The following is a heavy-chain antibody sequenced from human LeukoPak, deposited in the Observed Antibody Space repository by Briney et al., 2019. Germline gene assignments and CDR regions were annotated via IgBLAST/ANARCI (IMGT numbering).Heavy chain of an antibody. CDR1: RFTFSSYA. Sequence: PGGSLRLSCAASRFTFSSYAMSWVRQAPGKGLEWVSSISGSGGSTYYADSVKGRFTISRDNSKNTLYLQTNSLRAEDTAVYYCAKDFSGSFGDFDYWGQGTLVTVSS. D-gene: IGHD1-26*01. J-gene: IGHJ4*02. CDR3: AKDFSGSFGDFDY. CDR2: ISGSGGST. V-gene: IGHV3-23*01.